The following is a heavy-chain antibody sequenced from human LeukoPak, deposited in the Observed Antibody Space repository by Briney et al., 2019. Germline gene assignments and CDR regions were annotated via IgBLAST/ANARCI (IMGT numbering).Heavy chain of an antibody. CDR2: ISWNSGSI. J-gene: IGHJ4*02. CDR1: GFIFSSSA. CDR3: AKDRGNYYDSSGYPDY. D-gene: IGHD3-22*01. V-gene: IGHV3-9*01. Sequence: PGGSLRLSCAASGFIFSSSAMHWVRQAPGKGLEWVSGISWNSGSIGYADSVKGRFTISRDNAKNSLYLQMNSLRAEDTALYYCAKDRGNYYDSSGYPDYWGQGTLVTVSS.